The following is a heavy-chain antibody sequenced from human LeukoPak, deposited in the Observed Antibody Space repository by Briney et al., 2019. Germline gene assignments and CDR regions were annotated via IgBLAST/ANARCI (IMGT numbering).Heavy chain of an antibody. CDR1: RYTFTGHY. V-gene: IGHV1-2*02. CDR3: ATHYGKDDAFVI. Sequence: GASVKVSCKDPRYTFTGHYMHWVRQAPGQGLEWMGWINPNSGGTNYAQKFQGRVTMTRDTSISTAYMELSRLRSDDTAVYYCATHYGKDDAFVIWGGGTMVTVSS. CDR2: INPNSGGT. D-gene: IGHD3-10*01. J-gene: IGHJ3*02.